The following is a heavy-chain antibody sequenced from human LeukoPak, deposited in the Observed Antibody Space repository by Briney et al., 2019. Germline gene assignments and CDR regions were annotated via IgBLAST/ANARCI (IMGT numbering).Heavy chain of an antibody. CDR1: GFTFSSYG. CDR2: MSYDGSNK. V-gene: IGHV3-30*18. Sequence: GGSLSLSCAASGFTFSSYGMHWVRQAPGKGLEWVAVMSYDGSNKYYADSVKGRFTISRDNSKNTLYLQMNSLRAEDTAVYYCAKDRVGEEMATLGLFDYWGQGALVTVSS. CDR3: AKDRVGEEMATLGLFDY. J-gene: IGHJ4*02. D-gene: IGHD5-24*01.